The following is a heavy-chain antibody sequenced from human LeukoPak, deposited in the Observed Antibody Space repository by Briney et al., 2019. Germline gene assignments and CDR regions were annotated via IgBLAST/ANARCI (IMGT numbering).Heavy chain of an antibody. V-gene: IGHV1-18*01. CDR3: ASHAFYGDYDAGWFDP. CDR2: ISAYNGNT. Sequence: ASVKVSCKASGYTFTSYGISWVRQAPGQGLEWMGWISAYNGNTNYAQKLQGRGTMTTDTSTSTASMELRSLRSDDTAVYYCASHAFYGDYDAGWFDPWGQGTLVTVSS. J-gene: IGHJ5*02. D-gene: IGHD4-17*01. CDR1: GYTFTSYG.